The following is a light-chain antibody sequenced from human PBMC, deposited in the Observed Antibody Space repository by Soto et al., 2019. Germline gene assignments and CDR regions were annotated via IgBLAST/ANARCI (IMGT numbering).Light chain of an antibody. CDR2: AAS. CDR3: KQYNNWPRT. V-gene: IGKV1-5*03. J-gene: IGKJ1*01. Sequence: DIQMTQSPSALSASIGDRVTITCRASQSISIWLAWYQQKPGKAPKLLIYAASSLESGVPSRFSGSGSGTEFTLTIRSLQSEDFAVYYCKQYNNWPRTFGQGTKVDNK. CDR1: QSISIW.